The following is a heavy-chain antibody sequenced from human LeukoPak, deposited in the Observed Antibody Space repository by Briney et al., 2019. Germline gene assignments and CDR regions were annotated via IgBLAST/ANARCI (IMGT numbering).Heavy chain of an antibody. CDR3: ARAPTYYYGSGSYAPYNWFDP. Sequence: PSQTLSLTCAVSGGSISSGGYSRSWIRQPPGKGLEWIGYIYHSGSTYYNPSLKSRVTISVDRSKNQFSLKLSSVTAADTAVYYCARAPTYYYGSGSYAPYNWFDPWGQGTLVTVSS. V-gene: IGHV4-30-2*01. CDR1: GGSISSGGYS. CDR2: IYHSGST. D-gene: IGHD3-10*01. J-gene: IGHJ5*02.